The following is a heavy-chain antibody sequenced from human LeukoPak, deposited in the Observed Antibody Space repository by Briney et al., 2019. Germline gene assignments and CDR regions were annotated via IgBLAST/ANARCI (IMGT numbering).Heavy chain of an antibody. CDR1: GFSISSYY. D-gene: IGHD6-13*01. V-gene: IGHV4-59*01. CDR3: ARAPIEEGGTETFDY. J-gene: IGHJ4*02. Sequence: PSETLSLTCTVSGFSISSYYLSWIRQPPGKGLEWIGYIYYSGSTNYNPSLKSRVTISVGTSKNQFSLKLSSVTAADTAVYYCARAPIEEGGTETFDYWGQGTLVTVSS. CDR2: IYYSGST.